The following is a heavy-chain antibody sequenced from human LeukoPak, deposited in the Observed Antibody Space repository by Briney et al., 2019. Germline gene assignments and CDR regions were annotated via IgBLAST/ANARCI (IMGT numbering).Heavy chain of an antibody. D-gene: IGHD3-22*01. Sequence: ASVKVSCRASGYTFTSYGISWVRHAPGQGLEWMGWISAYNGNTNYAQKLQGRVTMTTDTSTSTAYMELRSLRSDDTAVYYCARVDSSGYHPGFSDYWGQGTLVTVSS. V-gene: IGHV1-18*01. J-gene: IGHJ4*02. CDR3: ARVDSSGYHPGFSDY. CDR2: ISAYNGNT. CDR1: GYTFTSYG.